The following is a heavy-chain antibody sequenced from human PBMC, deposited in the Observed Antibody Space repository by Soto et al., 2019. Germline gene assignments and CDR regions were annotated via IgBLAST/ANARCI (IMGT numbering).Heavy chain of an antibody. J-gene: IGHJ4*02. V-gene: IGHV3-23*01. D-gene: IGHD5-18*01. Sequence: GGSLRLSCAASGFTFISYAMSWVRQAPGKGLEWVSTTSGSDGRTYSTDSVKGRFTISRDNSRNTAYLQMNSLRVEDTAVYYCAKGVSQYTPLALFDYWGRGTLVTVSS. CDR2: TSGSDGRT. CDR3: AKGVSQYTPLALFDY. CDR1: GFTFISYA.